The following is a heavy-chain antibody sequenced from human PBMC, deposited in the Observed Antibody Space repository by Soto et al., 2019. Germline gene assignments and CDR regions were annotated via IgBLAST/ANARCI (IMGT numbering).Heavy chain of an antibody. V-gene: IGHV3-21*01. CDR3: ARDGIVAARTFDY. Sequence: EVQLVESGGGLVKPGGSPRLSCAASGFTFSSYSMNWVRQAPGKGLEWVSSISSSSSYIYYADSVKGRFTISRDNAKNSLYLQMNSLRAEDTAVYYCARDGIVAARTFDYWGQGTLVTVSS. J-gene: IGHJ4*02. CDR2: ISSSSSYI. CDR1: GFTFSSYS. D-gene: IGHD6-13*01.